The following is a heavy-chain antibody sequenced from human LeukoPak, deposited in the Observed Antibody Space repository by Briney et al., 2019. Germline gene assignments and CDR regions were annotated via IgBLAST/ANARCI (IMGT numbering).Heavy chain of an antibody. CDR1: GGSFSGYY. CDR3: ARQRRVRGAKEVYYYYYYYMDV. V-gene: IGHV4-34*01. CDR2: INHSGST. D-gene: IGHD3-10*01. J-gene: IGHJ6*03. Sequence: SETLSLTCTVYGGSFSGYYWSWIRQPPGKVLEWIGEINHSGSTNYNPSLKSRVTISVDTSKNQFSLKLSSVTAADTAVYYCARQRRVRGAKEVYYYYYYYMDVWGKGTTVTISS.